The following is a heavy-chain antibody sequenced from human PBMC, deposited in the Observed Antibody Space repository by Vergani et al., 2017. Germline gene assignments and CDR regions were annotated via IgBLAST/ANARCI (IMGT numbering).Heavy chain of an antibody. CDR1: GFTFSSYA. CDR2: ISGSGGST. Sequence: EVQLLESGGGLVQPGGSLRLSCAASGFTFSSYAMSWVRQAPGKGLEWVSAISGSGGSTYYADSVKGRFTISRDNSKSTLYLQMNSLRAEDTAVYYCAKDPMVRGVMWGHYHYYYYMDVWGEGTTVTVSS. CDR3: AKDPMVRGVMWGHYHYYYYMDV. D-gene: IGHD3-10*01. V-gene: IGHV3-23*01. J-gene: IGHJ6*03.